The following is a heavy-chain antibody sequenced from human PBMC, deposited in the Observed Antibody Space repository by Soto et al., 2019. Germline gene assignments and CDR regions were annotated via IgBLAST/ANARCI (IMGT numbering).Heavy chain of an antibody. Sequence: PSETLSLTCSVSGGSINSNNYYWGWIRQPPGKGLEWIGSIYYSGYTYYNPSLKSRITTSLDTSKNQFSLKLSSVTAADTAVYYCAREGLRAGGYSYGFDYWGQGTLVTVSS. J-gene: IGHJ4*02. V-gene: IGHV4-39*07. CDR3: AREGLRAGGYSYGFDY. CDR2: IYYSGYT. D-gene: IGHD5-18*01. CDR1: GGSINSNNYY.